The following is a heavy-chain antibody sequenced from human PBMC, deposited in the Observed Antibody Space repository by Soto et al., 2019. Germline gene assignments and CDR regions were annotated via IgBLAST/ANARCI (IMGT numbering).Heavy chain of an antibody. V-gene: IGHV4-30-4*01. J-gene: IGHJ4*02. Sequence: SETLSLTCTVSGGSISSGDYYWSWIRQPPGKGLEWIGYIYYSGSTYYNPSLKSRVTISVDTSKNQFSLKLSSVTAADTAVYYCARRHRTKGDYFDYWGQGTLVTVSS. CDR2: IYYSGST. CDR3: ARRHRTKGDYFDY. CDR1: GGSISSGDYY. D-gene: IGHD2-8*01.